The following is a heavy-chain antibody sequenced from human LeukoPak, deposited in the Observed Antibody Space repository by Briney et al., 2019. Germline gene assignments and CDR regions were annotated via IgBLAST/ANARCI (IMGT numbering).Heavy chain of an antibody. Sequence: GGSLRLSCAASGFTFSSYWMSWVRQAPGKGLEWVANIKQDGSEKYYVDSVKGRFTISRDNAKNSLYLQMNSLRAEDTAVYYCARGGAVAGTGGFNYYIDVWGKGTTVTVSS. D-gene: IGHD6-19*01. CDR1: GFTFSSYW. J-gene: IGHJ6*03. V-gene: IGHV3-7*01. CDR2: IKQDGSEK. CDR3: ARGGAVAGTGGFNYYIDV.